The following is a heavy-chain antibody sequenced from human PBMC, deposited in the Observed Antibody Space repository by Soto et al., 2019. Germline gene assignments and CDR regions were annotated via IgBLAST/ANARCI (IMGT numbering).Heavy chain of an antibody. J-gene: IGHJ5*02. CDR3: AREVGDYGDYENNWFDP. CDR1: GFTFSSYG. D-gene: IGHD4-17*01. V-gene: IGHV3-33*01. CDR2: IWYDGSNK. Sequence: GGSLRLSCAASGFTFSSYGMHWVRQAPGKGLEWVAVIWYDGSNKYYADSVKGRFTISRDNSKNTLYLQMNSLRAEDTAVYYCAREVGDYGDYENNWFDPWGQGTLVTVSS.